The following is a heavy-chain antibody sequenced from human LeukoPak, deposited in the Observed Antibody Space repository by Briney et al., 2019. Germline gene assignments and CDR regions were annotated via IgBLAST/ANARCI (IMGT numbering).Heavy chain of an antibody. J-gene: IGHJ4*02. CDR3: ASYPRYSSTPPFDY. V-gene: IGHV1-2*02. CDR2: INPNSGDT. D-gene: IGHD6-19*01. CDR1: GYSFTGQD. Sequence: ASVKVSCKASGYSFTGQDMHWVRQAPGQGLEWMGWINPNSGDTNYAQKFQGRVTMTRDTTISTAYKELNRLTSDDTAVYYCASYPRYSSTPPFDYWGQGTPVTVSS.